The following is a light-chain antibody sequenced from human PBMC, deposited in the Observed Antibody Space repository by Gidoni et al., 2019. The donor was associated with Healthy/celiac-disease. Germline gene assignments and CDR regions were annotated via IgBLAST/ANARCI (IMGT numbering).Light chain of an antibody. Sequence: DIQMTQSPSSLSAPVGDRVTITCRASQSISSYLNWYQQKPGKAPKLLIYAASSLQSGVPSRFSGSGSGTDFTLTISSLQPEDFATYYCQQSYSTPPWTFGQXTKVEIK. V-gene: IGKV1-39*01. CDR1: QSISSY. CDR2: AAS. CDR3: QQSYSTPPWT. J-gene: IGKJ1*01.